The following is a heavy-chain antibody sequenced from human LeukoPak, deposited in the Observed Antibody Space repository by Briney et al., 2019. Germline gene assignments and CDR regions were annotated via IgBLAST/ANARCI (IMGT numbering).Heavy chain of an antibody. V-gene: IGHV3-23*01. CDR2: ISGSGGST. CDR1: GFTFSSYA. D-gene: IGHD5-12*01. CDR3: AKYFLVATRVAVRGYFDY. Sequence: GGSLRLSCAASGFTFSSYAMSWVRQAPGKGLEWVSAISGSGGSTYYADSVKGRFTISRDNSKNTLYLQMNSLRAEDTAVYYCAKYFLVATRVAVRGYFDYWGQGTLVTVSS. J-gene: IGHJ4*02.